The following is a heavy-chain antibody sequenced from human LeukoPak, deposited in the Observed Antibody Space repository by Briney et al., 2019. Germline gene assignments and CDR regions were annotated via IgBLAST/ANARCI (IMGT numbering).Heavy chain of an antibody. Sequence: PSQTLSLTCTVSGGSISSGGYYWSWIRQHPGKGLEWIGYIYYSGSTYYNPSLKSRVTISVDTSKNQFSLKLSSVTAADTAVYYCAREPQGYCSSTSCYDPASDIWGQGTMVTVSS. CDR2: IYYSGST. V-gene: IGHV4-31*03. CDR1: GGSISSGGYY. CDR3: AREPQGYCSSTSCYDPASDI. J-gene: IGHJ3*02. D-gene: IGHD2-2*01.